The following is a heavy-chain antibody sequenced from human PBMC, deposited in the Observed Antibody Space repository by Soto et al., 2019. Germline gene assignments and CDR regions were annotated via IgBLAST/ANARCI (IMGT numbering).Heavy chain of an antibody. CDR2: IYPGDSDT. Sequence: GESLKISCKGSGYSFTSYWIGWVRQMPGKGLEWMGIIYPGDSDTRYSPSFQGQVTISADKSISTAYLQWSSLKASDTAMYYWARRIREMATPGYRFAPGAQGTLATSPQ. CDR1: GYSFTSYW. V-gene: IGHV5-51*01. D-gene: IGHD5-12*01. J-gene: IGHJ5*02. CDR3: ARRIREMATPGYRFAP.